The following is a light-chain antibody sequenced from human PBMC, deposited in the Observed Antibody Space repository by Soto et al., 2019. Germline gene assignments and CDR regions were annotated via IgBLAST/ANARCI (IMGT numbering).Light chain of an antibody. CDR3: QQSFSTSLWT. J-gene: IGKJ2*02. CDR1: QSINTY. V-gene: IGKV1-39*01. Sequence: DIQMTQSPSSLSASVGDRVTITCRASQSINTYLNWYQQKPGKAPKLLIYAASSLQSGVPSRFSGSGSGTDFTLTISSLQPDDVATYYCQQSFSTSLWTFGQGTKLEIK. CDR2: AAS.